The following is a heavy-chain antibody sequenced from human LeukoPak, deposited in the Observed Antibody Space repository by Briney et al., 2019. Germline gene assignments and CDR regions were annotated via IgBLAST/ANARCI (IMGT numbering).Heavy chain of an antibody. CDR3: ARAARADCTSPTCHSWLAP. V-gene: IGHV3-74*01. CDR1: GFTLSNSW. J-gene: IGHJ5*02. CDR2: INSDGSTT. D-gene: IGHD2/OR15-2a*01. Sequence: GGSLRLSCAASGFTLSNSWIHWVRQAPGKGLLWVSRINSDGSTTTYTDSVKGRFTISRDNAKNTLYLQMNSLRAEDTAVYYCARAARADCTSPTCHSWLAPWGQGTQVTVSS.